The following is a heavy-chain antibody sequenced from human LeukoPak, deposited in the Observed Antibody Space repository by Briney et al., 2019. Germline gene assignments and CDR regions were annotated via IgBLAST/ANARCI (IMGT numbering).Heavy chain of an antibody. J-gene: IGHJ3*02. V-gene: IGHV4-59*01. CDR1: GGSISSYY. Sequence: SETLSLTCTVSGGSISSYYWSWIRQPPGKGLEWIGYIYYSGSTNYNPSLKSRVTISVDTSKNQFSLKVSSVTAADTAVYYCARVDDILTPYAFDIWGQGTMVTVSS. CDR3: ARVDDILTPYAFDI. D-gene: IGHD3-9*01. CDR2: IYYSGST.